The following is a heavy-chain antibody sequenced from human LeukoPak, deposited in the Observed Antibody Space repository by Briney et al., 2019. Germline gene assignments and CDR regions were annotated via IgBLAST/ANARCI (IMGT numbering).Heavy chain of an antibody. CDR1: GFTFSSYE. CDR2: ISSSGSTI. V-gene: IGHV3-48*03. CDR3: ARVMYSSSWDFDY. J-gene: IGHJ4*02. D-gene: IGHD6-13*01. Sequence: PGGSLRLSCAASGFTFSSYEMNWVRQAPGKGLEWVSYISSSGSTIYYADSVKGRFTISRDNAKNSLYLQMNSLRAEDTAVYYCARVMYSSSWDFDYWGQGTLVTVSS.